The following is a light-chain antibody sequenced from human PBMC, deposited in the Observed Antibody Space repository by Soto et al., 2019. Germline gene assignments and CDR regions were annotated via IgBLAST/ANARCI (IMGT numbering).Light chain of an antibody. CDR3: CSYAGSNTYV. Sequence: QSVLTQAASVSGSPGQSITISCTVSSSDVGSYNLVSWYQQYPGKAPKVMIYEGTKRPSGVSNRFSGSKSGNTASLTISGLQAEDEADYYCCSYAGSNTYVFGTGTKVTVL. J-gene: IGLJ1*01. CDR1: SSDVGSYNL. V-gene: IGLV2-23*01. CDR2: EGT.